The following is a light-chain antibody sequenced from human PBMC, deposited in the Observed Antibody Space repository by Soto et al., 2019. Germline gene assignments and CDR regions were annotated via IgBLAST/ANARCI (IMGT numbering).Light chain of an antibody. J-gene: IGKJ2*01. CDR2: DTS. Sequence: EIVMTQSPATLSVSPGERATLSCRASQNIGINLGWYQQRPGQAPRLLIYDTSTSATSIPVRFSGSGSGTEFTLTISSLQSEDSAVYYCQQYNHWAYTFCQGTKLEI. V-gene: IGKV3-15*01. CDR3: QQYNHWAYT. CDR1: QNIGIN.